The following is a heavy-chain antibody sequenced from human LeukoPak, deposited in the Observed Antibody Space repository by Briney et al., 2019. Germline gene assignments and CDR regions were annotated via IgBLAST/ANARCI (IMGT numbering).Heavy chain of an antibody. V-gene: IGHV1-69*06. D-gene: IGHD6-13*01. CDR2: IIPIFGTA. CDR1: GGTFISYA. CDR3: ASLGSSSWPDY. Sequence: ASVKVSCKASGGTFISYAISWVGQAPGQGLEWMGGIIPIFGTANYAQKFQGRVTITADKSTSTAYMELSSLRSEDTAVYYCASLGSSSWPDYWGQGTLVTVSS. J-gene: IGHJ4*02.